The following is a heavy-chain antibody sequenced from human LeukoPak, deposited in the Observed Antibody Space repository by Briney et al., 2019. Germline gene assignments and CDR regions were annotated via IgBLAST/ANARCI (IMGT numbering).Heavy chain of an antibody. D-gene: IGHD2-15*01. V-gene: IGHV4-59*01. CDR2: IYYSGST. CDR3: ARVGSYHCSGGSCYPYWFDP. Sequence: PSETLSLTCTVSGGSISSYYWSWIRQPPGKGLEWIGYIYYSGSTNYTPSLKSRVTISVDTSKNQFSLKLSSVTAADTAVYYCARVGSYHCSGGSCYPYWFDPWGQGTLVTVSS. CDR1: GGSISSYY. J-gene: IGHJ5*02.